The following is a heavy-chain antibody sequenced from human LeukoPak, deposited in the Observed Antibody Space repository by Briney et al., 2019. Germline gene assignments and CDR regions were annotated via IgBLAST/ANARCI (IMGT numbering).Heavy chain of an antibody. Sequence: GGSLRLSCAASGFTFSSYAMSWVRQAPGKGLEWVSAISGSGGSTYYADSVKGRFTISRDNSKNTLYLQMNSLRAEDTAIYYCAKAQNLRFGSDWFDPWGQGTLVTVSS. CDR2: ISGSGGST. V-gene: IGHV3-23*01. J-gene: IGHJ5*02. CDR1: GFTFSSYA. CDR3: AKAQNLRFGSDWFDP. D-gene: IGHD3-10*01.